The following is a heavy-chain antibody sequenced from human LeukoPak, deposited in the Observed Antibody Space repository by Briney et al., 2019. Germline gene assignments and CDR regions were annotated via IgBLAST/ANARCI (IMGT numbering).Heavy chain of an antibody. CDR1: GFTFDDYA. D-gene: IGHD3-10*01. V-gene: IGHV3-9*01. J-gene: IGHJ3*02. Sequence: PGRSLRLSCAASGFTFDDYAMPWVRQAPGKGLEWVSGISWNSGSIGYADSVKGRFTISGDNAKNSLYLQMNSLRAEDTALYYCAKVLFARSISGAFDIWGQGTMVTVSS. CDR2: ISWNSGSI. CDR3: AKVLFARSISGAFDI.